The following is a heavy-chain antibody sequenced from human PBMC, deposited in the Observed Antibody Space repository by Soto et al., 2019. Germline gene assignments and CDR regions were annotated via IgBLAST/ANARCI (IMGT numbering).Heavy chain of an antibody. CDR2: LDQSGGT. J-gene: IGHJ6*02. D-gene: IGHD6-19*01. CDR1: GDSLRGQS. V-gene: IGHV4-34*01. CDR3: AREDSDGWSGESLDV. Sequence: QVQLQQWGAGLLKASETLSLTCAVVGDSLRGQSWNWIRQSPGKGLEWIGELDQSGGTNYNPSLKSRARISADTSKKQVSLPLRSVTAADTAVYYCAREDSDGWSGESLDVWGQGPTVTVSS.